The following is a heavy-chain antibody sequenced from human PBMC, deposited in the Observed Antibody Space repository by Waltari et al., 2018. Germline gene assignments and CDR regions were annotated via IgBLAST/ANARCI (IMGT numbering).Heavy chain of an antibody. J-gene: IGHJ4*02. CDR1: GGSISSYY. CDR2: IYYSGST. V-gene: IGHV4-59*01. D-gene: IGHD3-10*01. CDR3: ARGRVFERGMVRGVADY. Sequence: QVQLQESGPGLVKPSETLSLTCTVPGGSISSYYWTWIRQPPGKGLEWIGYIYYSGSTNYNPSLKSRVTISVDTSKNQFSLKLSSVTAADTAVYYCARGRVFERGMVRGVADYWGQGTLVTVSS.